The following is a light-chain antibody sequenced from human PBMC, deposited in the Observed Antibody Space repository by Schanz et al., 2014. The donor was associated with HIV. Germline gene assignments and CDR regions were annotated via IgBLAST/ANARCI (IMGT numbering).Light chain of an antibody. CDR3: AGWDDSLNVWV. J-gene: IGLJ3*02. CDR2: ATY. V-gene: IGLV1-44*01. Sequence: QSVLTQPPSASGTPGQRVTISCSGSSPNIKMNAVNWYQHLPGMGPKLLIYATYNRPSGVPDRFSGSGSDTSASLAISGLQSEDEADYYCAGWDDSLNVWVFGGGTKLTVL. CDR1: SPNIKMNA.